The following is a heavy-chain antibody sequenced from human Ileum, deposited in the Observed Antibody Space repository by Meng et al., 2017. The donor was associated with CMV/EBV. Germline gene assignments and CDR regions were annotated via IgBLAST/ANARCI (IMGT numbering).Heavy chain of an antibody. V-gene: IGHV4-39*07. Sequence: LHDAGPGLGKPSETLSLTCTASGGSTTSSTYYWGWIRQPPGKGLEWIGSVYYSGTTYYNPSLKSRVNMSIDTSKNRFSLKLSSATAADTAVYYCARNVGFYSSQIAYWGQGALVTAPS. J-gene: IGHJ4*02. CDR1: GGSTTSSTYY. D-gene: IGHD3-3*01. CDR2: VYYSGTT. CDR3: ARNVGFYSSQIAY.